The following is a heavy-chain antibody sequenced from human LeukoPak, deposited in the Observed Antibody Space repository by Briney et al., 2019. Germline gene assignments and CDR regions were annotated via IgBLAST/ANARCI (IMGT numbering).Heavy chain of an antibody. CDR3: AALAAAGN. CDR2: IIPILGIA. D-gene: IGHD6-13*01. V-gene: IGHV1-69*02. J-gene: IGHJ4*02. Sequence: GASVKVSCKASGYTFTGYYMHWVRQAPGQGLEWMGRIIPILGIANYAQKFQGRVTITADKSTSTAYMELSSLRSEDTAVYYCAALAAAGNWGQGTLVTVSS. CDR1: GYTFTGYY.